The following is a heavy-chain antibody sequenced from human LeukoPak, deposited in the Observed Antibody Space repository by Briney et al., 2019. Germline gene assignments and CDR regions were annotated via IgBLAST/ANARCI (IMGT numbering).Heavy chain of an antibody. J-gene: IGHJ4*02. Sequence: PGGSLRLSCAASGFTFSSYAMNWVRQAPGKGLEWVSAISGSGDNTYYADSVKGRFTISRDNSKNTLYMEMNSLRAEDTAVSYCAKGVRGSIATSPDYWGQGTLVTVSS. CDR3: AKGVRGSIATSPDY. CDR1: GFTFSSYA. D-gene: IGHD6-6*01. CDR2: ISGSGDNT. V-gene: IGHV3-23*01.